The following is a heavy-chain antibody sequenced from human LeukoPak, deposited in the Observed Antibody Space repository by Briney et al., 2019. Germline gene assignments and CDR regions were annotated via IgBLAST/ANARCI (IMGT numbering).Heavy chain of an antibody. CDR2: IYYSGST. D-gene: IGHD6-19*01. V-gene: IGHV4-59*01. CDR3: ARGPIAVAAPDY. Sequence: SETLSLTCTVSGGSISSYYWGWIRQPPGKGLEWIGYIYYSGSTNYNPSLKSRVTISVDTSKNQFSLKLSSVTAADTAVYYCARGPIAVAAPDYWGQGTLVTVSS. J-gene: IGHJ4*02. CDR1: GGSISSYY.